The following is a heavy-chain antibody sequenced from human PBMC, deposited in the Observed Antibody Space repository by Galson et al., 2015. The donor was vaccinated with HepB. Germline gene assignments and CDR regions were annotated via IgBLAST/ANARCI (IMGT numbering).Heavy chain of an antibody. J-gene: IGHJ4*02. CDR3: ASTVVPAAMDGY. D-gene: IGHD2-2*01. CDR2: ISYDGSNK. V-gene: IGHV3-30-3*01. Sequence: SLRLSCAASGFTFSSYAMHWVRQAPGKGLEWVAVISYDGSNKYYADSVKGRFTISRDNSKNTLYLQMNSLRAEDTAVYYCASTVVPAAMDGYWGQGTLVTVSS. CDR1: GFTFSSYA.